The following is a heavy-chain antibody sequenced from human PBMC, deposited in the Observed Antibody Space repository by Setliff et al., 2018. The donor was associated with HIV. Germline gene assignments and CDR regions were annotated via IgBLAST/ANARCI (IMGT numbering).Heavy chain of an antibody. J-gene: IGHJ3*01. CDR2: INFSGST. Sequence: SETLSLTCGVFRGPFSGYFWSWIRQSPGRGLEWIGEINFSGSTNYNPSLKTRVTIMVDTSKNQFSLKLGSVTAADTAVYYCAREWSYGAFDTFDVWGQGTMVTVSS. V-gene: IGHV4-34*01. CDR1: RGPFSGYF. CDR3: AREWSYGAFDTFDV. D-gene: IGHD5-18*01.